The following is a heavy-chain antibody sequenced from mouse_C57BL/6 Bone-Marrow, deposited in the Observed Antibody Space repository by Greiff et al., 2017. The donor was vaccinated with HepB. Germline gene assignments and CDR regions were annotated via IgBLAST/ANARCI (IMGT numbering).Heavy chain of an antibody. CDR2: INPSNGGT. J-gene: IGHJ2*01. V-gene: IGHV1-53*01. CDR3: ARRIIYYYGSSYYFDY. Sequence: VQLQQPGTELVKPGASVKLSCKASGYTFTSYWMHWVKQRPGQGLEWIGNINPSNGGTNYNEKFKSKATLTVDKSSSTAYMQLSSLTSEDSAVYYCARRIIYYYGSSYYFDYWGQGTTLTVSS. D-gene: IGHD1-1*01. CDR1: GYTFTSYW.